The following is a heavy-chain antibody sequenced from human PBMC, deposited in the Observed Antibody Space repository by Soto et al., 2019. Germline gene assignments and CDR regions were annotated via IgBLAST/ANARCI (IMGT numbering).Heavy chain of an antibody. CDR2: IIPMFGTA. Sequence: QVQLVQSGAEVKKPGSSVKVSCKASGGIFSRYSISWVRQAPGEGLEWMGGIIPMFGTANYAQKFQGRVTITADESTTTVYMDLSSLRSEDTAVYYCVREGYGDYGKPFDYWGQGTLVTVSS. CDR3: VREGYGDYGKPFDY. D-gene: IGHD4-17*01. J-gene: IGHJ4*02. CDR1: GGIFSRYS. V-gene: IGHV1-69*01.